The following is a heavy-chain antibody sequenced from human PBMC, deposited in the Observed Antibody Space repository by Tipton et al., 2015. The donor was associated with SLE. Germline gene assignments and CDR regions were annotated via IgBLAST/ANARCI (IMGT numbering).Heavy chain of an antibody. V-gene: IGHV4-31*03. J-gene: IGHJ4*02. CDR2: IYDTETT. D-gene: IGHD3-22*01. CDR3: ARVPRTFYYDYSGHFDY. CDR1: GGSISSGNYY. Sequence: TLSLTCTVSGGSISSGNYYWTWIRQHPGKGLEWIGYIYDTETTYYNPSLKSRVTMSIDRSKIQFSLKLSSVTAADTAVYYCARVPRTFYYDYSGHFDYWGPGTLVIVSS.